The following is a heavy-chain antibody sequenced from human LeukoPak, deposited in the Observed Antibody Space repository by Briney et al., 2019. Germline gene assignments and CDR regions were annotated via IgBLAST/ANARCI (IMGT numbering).Heavy chain of an antibody. CDR2: ISGGGGST. CDR1: GFTFSSYA. CDR3: AKQGGLGYCSGGSCYPTDY. J-gene: IGHJ4*02. D-gene: IGHD2-15*01. V-gene: IGHV3-23*01. Sequence: GGSLRLSCAASGFTFSSYAMSWVRQAPGKGLEWVSAISGGGGSTYYADSVKGRFTISRDNSKNTLYLQMNSLRAEDTAVYYCAKQGGLGYCSGGSCYPTDYWGQGTLVTVSS.